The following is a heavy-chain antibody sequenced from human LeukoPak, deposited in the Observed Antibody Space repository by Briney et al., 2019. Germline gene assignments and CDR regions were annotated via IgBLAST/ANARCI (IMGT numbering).Heavy chain of an antibody. J-gene: IGHJ4*02. Sequence: SETLSLTCTVTGGSISSSSYYWGWFRQPPGKGLEWIGSIYYSGSTYYNPSLKSRVTISVDTSKNQFSLKLSSVTAADTAVYYCARDRWFGEFDYWGQGTLVTVSS. CDR1: GGSISSSSYY. V-gene: IGHV4-39*07. D-gene: IGHD3-10*01. CDR2: IYYSGST. CDR3: ARDRWFGEFDY.